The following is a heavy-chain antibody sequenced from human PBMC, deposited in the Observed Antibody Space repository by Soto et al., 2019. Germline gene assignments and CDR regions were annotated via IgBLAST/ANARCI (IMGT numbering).Heavy chain of an antibody. CDR1: GFIFSSYS. V-gene: IGHV3-21*04. J-gene: IGHJ4*02. CDR3: AKHVASSWRYYFDH. CDR2: IGGSSNHV. D-gene: IGHD6-13*01. Sequence: GGSLRLSCAASGFIFSSYSMNWVRQAPGKGLEWVSWIGGSSNHVDYADSVKGRFTISRDNSKNTLYLQMNGLRADDTAIYFCAKHVASSWRYYFDHWGQGTLVTVSS.